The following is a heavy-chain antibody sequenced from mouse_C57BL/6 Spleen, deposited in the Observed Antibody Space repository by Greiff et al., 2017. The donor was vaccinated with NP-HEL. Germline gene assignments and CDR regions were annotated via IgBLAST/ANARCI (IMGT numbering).Heavy chain of an antibody. CDR3: ARGTYGSSFAWFAY. J-gene: IGHJ3*01. V-gene: IGHV1-55*01. CDR1: GYTFTSYW. Sequence: VKLQQPGAELVKPGASVKMSCKASGYTFTSYWITWVKQRPGQGLEWIGDIYPGSGSTNYNEKFKSKATLTVDTSSSTAYMQLSSLTSEDSAVYYCARGTYGSSFAWFAYWGQGTLVTVSA. D-gene: IGHD1-1*01. CDR2: IYPGSGST.